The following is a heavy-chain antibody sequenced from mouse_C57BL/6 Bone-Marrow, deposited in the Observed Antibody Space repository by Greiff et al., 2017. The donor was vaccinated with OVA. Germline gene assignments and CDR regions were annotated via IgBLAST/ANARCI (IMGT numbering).Heavy chain of an antibody. D-gene: IGHD4-1*01. J-gene: IGHJ3*01. CDR2: IHPSDSDT. CDR3: AIEDWDVAY. Sequence: VKQRPGQGLEWIGRIHPSDSDTNYNQKFKGKATLTVDKSSSTAYMQLSSLTSEDSAVYYCAIEDWDVAYWGQGTLVTVSA. V-gene: IGHV1-74*01.